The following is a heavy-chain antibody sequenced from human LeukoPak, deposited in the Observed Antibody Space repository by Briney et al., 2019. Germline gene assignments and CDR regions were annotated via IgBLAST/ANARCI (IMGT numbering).Heavy chain of an antibody. Sequence: ASVTVSCKASGYTFTSYGISWVRQAPGQGLEWMGWISAYNGNTNYAQKLQGRVTMTTDTCTSTAYMELRSLRSDDTAVYYCARDGRFLERPFKYYCYYYMDVWGKGTTVTVSS. CDR2: ISAYNGNT. V-gene: IGHV1-18*01. CDR3: ARDGRFLERPFKYYCYYYMDV. J-gene: IGHJ6*03. D-gene: IGHD3-3*01. CDR1: GYTFTSYG.